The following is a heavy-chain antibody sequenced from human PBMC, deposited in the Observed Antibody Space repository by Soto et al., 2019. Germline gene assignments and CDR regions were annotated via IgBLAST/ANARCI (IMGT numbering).Heavy chain of an antibody. D-gene: IGHD3-22*01. Sequence: SETLSLTCTVSGGSISSSSYYWGWIRQPPGKGLEWIGSIYYSGSTYYNPSLKSRVTISVDTSKNQFSLKLSSVTAADTAVYYCARWRYYDSSGYYYFYFDYWGQGTLVTSPQ. CDR1: GGSISSSSYY. CDR2: IYYSGST. J-gene: IGHJ4*02. CDR3: ARWRYYDSSGYYYFYFDY. V-gene: IGHV4-39*01.